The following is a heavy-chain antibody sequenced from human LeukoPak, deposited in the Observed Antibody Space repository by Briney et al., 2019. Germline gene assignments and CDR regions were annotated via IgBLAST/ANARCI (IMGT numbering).Heavy chain of an antibody. J-gene: IGHJ4*02. D-gene: IGHD2-15*01. CDR2: ISGSSDST. CDR1: GFTFNYYA. V-gene: IGHV3-23*01. CDR3: AKEGFCSAGSCYSVFDY. Sequence: GGSLRLSCAASGFTFNYYAISWVRQTPGKGLEWVSGISGSSDSTYYADSVKGRFTISRDNSKNTLYLQMNSLRAEDTAVYYCAKEGFCSAGSCYSVFDYWGQGTLVTVSS.